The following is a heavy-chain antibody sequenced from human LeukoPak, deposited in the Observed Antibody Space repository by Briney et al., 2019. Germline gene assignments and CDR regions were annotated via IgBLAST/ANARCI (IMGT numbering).Heavy chain of an antibody. CDR2: IWYDGTNK. J-gene: IGHJ5*02. CDR3: AKDGSGGGWKWFDP. CDR1: GFTFSSYA. Sequence: GGSLRLSCAASGFTFSSYAMSWVRQAPGKGLEWVAVIWYDGTNKYYADSVKGRFIISRDNSKNTLYPQMNSLRAEDTAVYYCAKDGSGGGWKWFDPWGQGTLVTVSS. V-gene: IGHV3-33*06. D-gene: IGHD2-15*01.